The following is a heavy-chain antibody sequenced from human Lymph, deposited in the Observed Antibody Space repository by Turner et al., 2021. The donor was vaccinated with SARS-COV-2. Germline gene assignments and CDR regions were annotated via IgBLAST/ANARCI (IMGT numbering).Heavy chain of an antibody. CDR2: FDHEDSET. J-gene: IGHJ4*02. Sequence: VQLVRPGAEVKKPGASVKVSCKVSGSTLTELCMHWVRKAPGKGLEGMGGFDHEDSETIYDQEIQGIVTMTENTSTDTPYKELSSLGEEDTAVYCWGIGSSNPQWLDLFGYWGQGTLVTVSS. D-gene: IGHD6-19*01. CDR3: GIGSSNPQWLDLFGY. CDR1: GSTLTELC. V-gene: IGHV1-24*01.